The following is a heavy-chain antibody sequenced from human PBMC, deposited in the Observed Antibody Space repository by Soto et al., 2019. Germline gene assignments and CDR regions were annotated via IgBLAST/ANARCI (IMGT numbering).Heavy chain of an antibody. CDR1: GFTVSGDY. CDR3: AKDAVAGIY. J-gene: IGHJ4*02. V-gene: IGHV3-23*01. Sequence: GGSLRLSCAASGFTVSGDYVSWVRQAPGKGLEWVSAISGSGGSTYYADSVKGRFTISRDNSKNTLYLQMNSLRADDTAVYYCAKDAVAGIYWGQGTLVTVSS. CDR2: ISGSGGST. D-gene: IGHD6-19*01.